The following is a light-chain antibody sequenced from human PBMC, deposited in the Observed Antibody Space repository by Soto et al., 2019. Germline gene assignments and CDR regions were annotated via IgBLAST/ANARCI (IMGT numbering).Light chain of an antibody. J-gene: IGKJ5*01. V-gene: IGKV1-12*01. Sequence: DIQMTQSPSTLSASVGDRVTITCRASQSISTSLAWYQQKPGKAPKLLIYSGSSLQSGVSSRFSGSGGGTDFTLTISSLQPEDFATYYYQQANSFPITFGQGTRLEIK. CDR1: QSISTS. CDR3: QQANSFPIT. CDR2: SGS.